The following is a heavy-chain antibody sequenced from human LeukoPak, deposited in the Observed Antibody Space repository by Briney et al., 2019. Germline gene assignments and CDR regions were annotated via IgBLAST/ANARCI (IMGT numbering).Heavy chain of an antibody. D-gene: IGHD3-22*01. CDR3: AKSSGYYSDTYHY. Sequence: GGSLRLSCAASGFTFSSYAVSWVRQAPGKGLEWVSAISGSGGSTYYADSVKGRFTISRDNSKNTLYLQMNSLRAEDTAVYYCAKSSGYYSDTYHYWGQGTLVTVSS. CDR1: GFTFSSYA. J-gene: IGHJ4*02. CDR2: ISGSGGST. V-gene: IGHV3-23*01.